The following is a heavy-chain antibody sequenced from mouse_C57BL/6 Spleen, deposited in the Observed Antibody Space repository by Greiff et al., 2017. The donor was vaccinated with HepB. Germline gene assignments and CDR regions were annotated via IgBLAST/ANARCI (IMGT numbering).Heavy chain of an antibody. Sequence: QVQLQQPGAELVKPGASVKLSCKASGYTFTSYWMHWVKQRPGRGLEWIGRIDPNSGGTKYNEKFKSKATLTVDKPSSTAYMQLSSLTSEDSAVYDCARGSMVTTGDYYAMDYWGQGTSVTVSA. D-gene: IGHD2-2*01. CDR1: GYTFTSYW. CDR2: IDPNSGGT. CDR3: ARGSMVTTGDYYAMDY. J-gene: IGHJ4*01. V-gene: IGHV1-72*01.